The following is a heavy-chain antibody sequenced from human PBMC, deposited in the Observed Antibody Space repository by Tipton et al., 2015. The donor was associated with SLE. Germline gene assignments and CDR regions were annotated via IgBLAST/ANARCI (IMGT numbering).Heavy chain of an antibody. J-gene: IGHJ6*03. CDR3: ARVVTIFGVDGVLGPDYMDV. D-gene: IGHD3-3*01. Sequence: TLSLTCTVSGDSIGIYYWSWIRQPPRKGLEWIGYIYYNGNTNYNPSLKSRVTMSVDTSKTQFSLRLSSVTAADTAVYYCARVVTIFGVDGVLGPDYMDVWGKGTTVTVFS. CDR2: IYYNGNT. V-gene: IGHV4-59*01. CDR1: GDSIGIYY.